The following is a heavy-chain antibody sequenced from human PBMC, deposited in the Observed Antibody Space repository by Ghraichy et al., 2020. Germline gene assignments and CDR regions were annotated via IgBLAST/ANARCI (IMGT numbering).Heavy chain of an antibody. V-gene: IGHV4-4*07. CDR1: GGSISGYY. CDR3: ARDRGVTRSYGYYFDY. CDR2: IYTSGST. Sequence: SETLSLTCTVSGGSISGYYWSWVRQPGGKGLEWIGRIYTSGSTNYNPSLKSRVTMSVDTSKNQFSLKLSSVTAADTAVYYCARDRGVTRSYGYYFDYWGQGTLVTVSS. D-gene: IGHD4-23*01. J-gene: IGHJ4*02.